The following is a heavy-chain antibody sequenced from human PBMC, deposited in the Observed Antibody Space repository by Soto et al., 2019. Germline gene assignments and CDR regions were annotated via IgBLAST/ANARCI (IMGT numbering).Heavy chain of an antibody. J-gene: IGHJ4*02. V-gene: IGHV1-69*04. CDR3: ARESPNYYDSSREFDY. D-gene: IGHD3-22*01. Sequence: SVKVSCKASGGTFSSYTISWVRQAPEQGLEWMGRIIPILGIANYAQKFQGRVTITADKSTSTAYMELSSLRSEDTAVYYCARESPNYYDSSREFDYWGQGTLVTVSS. CDR2: IIPILGIA. CDR1: GGTFSSYT.